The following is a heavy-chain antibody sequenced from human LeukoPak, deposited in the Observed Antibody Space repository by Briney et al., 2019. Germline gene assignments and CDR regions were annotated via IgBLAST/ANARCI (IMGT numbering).Heavy chain of an antibody. J-gene: IGHJ3*02. CDR3: ATLEYYYGSGSYYKPGAFDI. Sequence: PGGSLRLSCAASGFTFSSYSMNWVRQAPGKGLEWVSSISSSSGYIYYADSVKGRFTISRDNAKNSLYLQMNSLRAEDTAVYYCATLEYYYGSGSYYKPGAFDIWGQGTMVTVSS. D-gene: IGHD3-10*01. CDR1: GFTFSSYS. V-gene: IGHV3-21*01. CDR2: ISSSSGYI.